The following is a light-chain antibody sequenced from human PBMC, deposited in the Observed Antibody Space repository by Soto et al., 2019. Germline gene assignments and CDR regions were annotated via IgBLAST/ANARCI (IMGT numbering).Light chain of an antibody. CDR3: QQYGSSPPKYT. Sequence: EIVLTQSPGTLSLSPGERATLSCRASQSVSSSYLAWYQQKPGQAPRLLIYGASSRATGIPDRFSGSGSGTDFTLTISRLEPEDFAVDYCQQYGSSPPKYTFCQGTKLEIK. V-gene: IGKV3-20*01. CDR1: QSVSSSY. CDR2: GAS. J-gene: IGKJ2*01.